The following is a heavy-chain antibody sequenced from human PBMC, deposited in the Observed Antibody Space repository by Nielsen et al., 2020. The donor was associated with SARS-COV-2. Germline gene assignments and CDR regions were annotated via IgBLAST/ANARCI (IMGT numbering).Heavy chain of an antibody. V-gene: IGHV1-69*01. CDR3: AIATFPYYDFWSGYSVNYYYYMDV. CDR2: IIPIFGTA. Sequence: WVRQAPGQGLEWMGGIIPIFGTANYAQKFQGRVTITADESTSTAYMELSSLRSEDTAVYYCAIATFPYYDFWSGYSVNYYYYMDVWGKGTTVTVSS. D-gene: IGHD3-3*01. J-gene: IGHJ6*03.